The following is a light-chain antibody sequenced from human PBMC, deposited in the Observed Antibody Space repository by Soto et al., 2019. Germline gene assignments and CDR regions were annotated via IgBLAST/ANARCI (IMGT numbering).Light chain of an antibody. Sequence: ETVMTQSPATLSVSPGERVTLSCRASQSVSSNLAWYQQKPGQAPRLLIYAASTRVTGIPARFSGSGSETDFTLTISSLQSEDFAVYYCQQYDDWPPYTFGQGTKVEIK. V-gene: IGKV3-15*01. CDR1: QSVSSN. J-gene: IGKJ2*01. CDR3: QQYDDWPPYT. CDR2: AAS.